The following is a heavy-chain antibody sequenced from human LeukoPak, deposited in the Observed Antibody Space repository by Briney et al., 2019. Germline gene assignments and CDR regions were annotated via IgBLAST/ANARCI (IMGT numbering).Heavy chain of an antibody. J-gene: IGHJ4*02. Sequence: GGSLRLSCAAPGFTFSSYSMNWVRQAPGKGLEWVSSISSSSSYIYYADSVKGRFTISRDNAKKSLYLQMNSLRVEDTAVYYCARDVKGRWELLGSHDYWSQGTLVTVSS. CDR3: ARDVKGRWELLGSHDY. CDR2: ISSSSSYI. D-gene: IGHD1-26*01. CDR1: GFTFSSYS. V-gene: IGHV3-21*01.